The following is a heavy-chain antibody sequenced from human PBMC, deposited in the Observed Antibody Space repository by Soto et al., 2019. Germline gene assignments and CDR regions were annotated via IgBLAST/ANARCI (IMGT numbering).Heavy chain of an antibody. CDR2: ISGSTTYM. CDR1: GFSFSSFN. V-gene: IGHV3-21*01. Sequence: EVQLVEYGGGLVRPGGSLRLSCAASGFSFSSFNMNWVRQAPGKGLEWVSSISGSTTYMFYADSVRGRFTISRDNAEDSLYLQMNSLTAEDTAVSYCSRTGYSSSCDDAFDIWGQGTMVTVSS. D-gene: IGHD6-13*01. CDR3: SRTGYSSSCDDAFDI. J-gene: IGHJ3*02.